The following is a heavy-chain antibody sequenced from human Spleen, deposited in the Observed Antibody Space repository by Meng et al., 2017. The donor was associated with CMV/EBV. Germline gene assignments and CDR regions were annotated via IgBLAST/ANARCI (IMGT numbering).Heavy chain of an antibody. D-gene: IGHD3-16*02. V-gene: IGHV3-21*04. CDR3: AKVLYYRSYDYVWGSYRYTGSDY. J-gene: IGHJ4*02. CDR1: GFSFSSYN. CDR2: ISSSHGYI. Sequence: GGSLRLSCAASGFSFSSYNMNWVRQAPGKGLEWVSSISSSHGYIFYADSVKGRFTISRDNSKNTLYLQMNSLRAEDTAVYYCAKVLYYRSYDYVWGSYRYTGSDYWGQGTLVTVSS.